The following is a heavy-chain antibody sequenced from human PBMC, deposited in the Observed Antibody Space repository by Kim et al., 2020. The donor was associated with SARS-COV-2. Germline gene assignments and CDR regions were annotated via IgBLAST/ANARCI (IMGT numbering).Heavy chain of an antibody. D-gene: IGHD6-13*01. CDR3: ARIHREAAAGTNAFDI. CDR2: ISYDGSNK. CDR1: GFTFSSYG. Sequence: GGSLRLSCAASGFTFSSYGMHWVRQAPGKGLEWVAVISYDGSNKYYADSVKGRFTISRDNSKNTLYLQMNSLRAEDTAVYYCARIHREAAAGTNAFDIWGQGTMVTVSS. V-gene: IGHV3-33*05. J-gene: IGHJ3*02.